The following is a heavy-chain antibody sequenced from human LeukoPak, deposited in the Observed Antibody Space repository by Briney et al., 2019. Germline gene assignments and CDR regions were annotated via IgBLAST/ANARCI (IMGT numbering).Heavy chain of an antibody. CDR2: ICHSGST. D-gene: IGHD2-8*02. CDR3: ARQEGTEDY. Sequence: SETLSLTCAVSGGSISSGGYSWSWIRQPPGKGLEWIGYICHSGSTYYNPSLKSRVTISVDRSKNQFSLKLSSVTAADTAVYYCARQEGTEDYWGQGTLVTVSS. J-gene: IGHJ4*02. CDR1: GGSISSGGYS. V-gene: IGHV4-30-2*01.